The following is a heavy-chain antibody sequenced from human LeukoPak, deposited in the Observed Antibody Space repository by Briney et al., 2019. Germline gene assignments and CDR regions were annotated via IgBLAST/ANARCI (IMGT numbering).Heavy chain of an antibody. Sequence: GRSLRLSCAASGFTFSDYYMSWIGQAPGKGLEGVSNISSSGSIIYYADSVKGRFTISRDNAKNSLYLQMNSLRAEDTAVYYCARDRYSSSWSTYYYYYMDVWGKGTTVTVSS. CDR3: ARDRYSSSWSTYYYYYMDV. J-gene: IGHJ6*03. CDR1: GFTFSDYY. V-gene: IGHV3-11*04. D-gene: IGHD6-13*01. CDR2: ISSSGSII.